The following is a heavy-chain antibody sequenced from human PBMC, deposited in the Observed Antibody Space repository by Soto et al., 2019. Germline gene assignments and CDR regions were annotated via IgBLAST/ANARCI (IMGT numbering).Heavy chain of an antibody. CDR2: IVVGSGNT. CDR3: AKEWDIVVVPAAPDY. D-gene: IGHD2-2*01. CDR1: GFTFTSSA. J-gene: IGHJ4*02. Sequence: SVTVSCQASGFTFTSSAMQWVRQARGQRLEWIGWIVVGSGNTNYAQKFQERVTITRDMSTSTAYMELNSLRAEDTAVYYCAKEWDIVVVPAAPDYWGQGTLVTVSS. V-gene: IGHV1-58*02.